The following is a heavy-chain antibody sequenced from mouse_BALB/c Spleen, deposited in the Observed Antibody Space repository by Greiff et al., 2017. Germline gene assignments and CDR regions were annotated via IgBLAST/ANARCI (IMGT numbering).Heavy chain of an antibody. D-gene: IGHD2-13*01. CDR2: INPNNGGT. V-gene: IGHV1-18*01. J-gene: IGHJ3*01. CDR3: ARGTRRAWFAY. CDR1: GYTFTDYN. Sequence: VQLQQSGPELVKPGASVKIPCKASGYTFTDYNMDWVKQSHGKSLERIGDINPNNGGTIYNQKFKGKATLTVDKSSSTAYMELRSLTSEDTAVYYCARGTRRAWFAYWGQGTLVTVAA.